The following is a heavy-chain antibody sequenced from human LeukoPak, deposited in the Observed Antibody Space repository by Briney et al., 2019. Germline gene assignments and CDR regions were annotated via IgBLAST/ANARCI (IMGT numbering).Heavy chain of an antibody. CDR1: GYSLSNYW. V-gene: IGHV5-51*01. CDR3: ARPGSSGVADYFDY. CDR2: IYPGNSDT. Sequence: GQSLKISCKGSGYSLSNYWIGWVRQLPGKGLEWMGSIYPGNSDTRYSPSFQGQVTISADKSISTAYLQWSSLKASDTAMYYCARPGSSGVADYFDYWGQGSLVTVSS. J-gene: IGHJ4*02. D-gene: IGHD6-19*01.